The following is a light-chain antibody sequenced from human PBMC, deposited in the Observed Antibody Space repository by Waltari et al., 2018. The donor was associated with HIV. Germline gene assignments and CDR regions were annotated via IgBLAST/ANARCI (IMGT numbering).Light chain of an antibody. CDR3: AAWDDTLTVV. CDR1: SSNIGTNH. J-gene: IGLJ2*01. Sequence: QSVLPQPPSASGTPGQSVTISCSGTSSNIGTNHVSWYQQSPGTAPKLLIYRNNTRPSGVPDRFSGSKSGTSASLDISGLRSDDEAEYYCAAWDDTLTVVFGGGTKLTVL. V-gene: IGLV1-47*01. CDR2: RNN.